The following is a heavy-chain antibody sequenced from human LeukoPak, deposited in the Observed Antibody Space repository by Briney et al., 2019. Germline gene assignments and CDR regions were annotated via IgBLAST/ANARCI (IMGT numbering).Heavy chain of an antibody. CDR3: ARDFALLEWLSGY. Sequence: PGGSLRLSCAASGFTFSSYAMHWVRQAPGKGLEWVAVISYDGSNKYYADSVKGRFTISRDNSKNTLYLQMNSLRAEDTAVYYCARDFALLEWLSGYWGQGTLVTVSS. D-gene: IGHD3-3*02. CDR2: ISYDGSNK. CDR1: GFTFSSYA. J-gene: IGHJ4*02. V-gene: IGHV3-30-3*01.